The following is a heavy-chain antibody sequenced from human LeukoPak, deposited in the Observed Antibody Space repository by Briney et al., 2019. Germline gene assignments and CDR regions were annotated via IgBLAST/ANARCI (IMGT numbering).Heavy chain of an antibody. D-gene: IGHD1-26*01. CDR1: GFVFSRYE. V-gene: IGHV3-48*03. CDR3: AREGSSTGDY. J-gene: IGHJ4*02. CDR2: ISSGGTTI. Sequence: GGSLRLSCAASGFVFSRYEMNWVRLAPGKGLEWVSYISSGGTTIYYADSVKGRFTISRDNAKNSLFLQMNSLRVEDTAAYYCAREGSSTGDYWGQGTLVTVSS.